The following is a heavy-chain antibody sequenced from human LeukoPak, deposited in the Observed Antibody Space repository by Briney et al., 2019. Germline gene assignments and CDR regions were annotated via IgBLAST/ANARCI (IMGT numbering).Heavy chain of an antibody. Sequence: GGSLRLSCSASGFIFWNVWMSWFRQAPGKGLEWLGRIKRTCGGGGAEYSAAVQGRFTMSRDDSTGTLFLQMNSLKSEDTAIYYCTTFADFWSPHSFDCWGQGTLVTVSS. D-gene: IGHD3-3*01. J-gene: IGHJ4*02. CDR1: GFIFWNVW. V-gene: IGHV3-15*01. CDR3: TTFADFWSPHSFDC. CDR2: IKRTCGGGGA.